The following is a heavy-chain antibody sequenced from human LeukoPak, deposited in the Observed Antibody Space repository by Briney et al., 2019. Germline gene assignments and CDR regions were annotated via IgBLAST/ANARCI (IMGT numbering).Heavy chain of an antibody. CDR2: ISHTGSS. D-gene: IGHD6-13*01. CDR3: ARIYTGSSWDYYYYMDV. Sequence: SETLSLTCTVSGYSISNGHYWGWIRQPPGKGLEWIGSISHTGSSYYNPSLKSRVTISVDTSKTQFSLKLISVTAADTAVYFCARIYTGSSWDYYYYMDVWGKGTTVTISS. J-gene: IGHJ6*03. CDR1: GYSISNGHY. V-gene: IGHV4-38-2*02.